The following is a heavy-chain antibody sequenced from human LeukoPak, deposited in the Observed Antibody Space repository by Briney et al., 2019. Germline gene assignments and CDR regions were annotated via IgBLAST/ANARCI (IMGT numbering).Heavy chain of an antibody. Sequence: PGASLRLSCAAPGFTFSNYAMNWVRQAPGKGLEWVSGISASGGNTYYADSVKGRLTISRDNSKNTLYLQMHSLRAEDTAVYYCAKEYGDYGPDWFDPWGQGNLVTVSS. CDR1: GFTFSNYA. J-gene: IGHJ5*02. CDR3: AKEYGDYGPDWFDP. D-gene: IGHD4-17*01. CDR2: ISASGGNT. V-gene: IGHV3-23*01.